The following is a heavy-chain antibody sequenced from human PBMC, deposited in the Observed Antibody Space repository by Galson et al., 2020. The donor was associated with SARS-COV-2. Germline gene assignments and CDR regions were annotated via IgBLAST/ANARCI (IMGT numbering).Heavy chain of an antibody. CDR1: GFTFSSYA. CDR2: ISGSGGNT. V-gene: IGHV3-23*01. CDR3: TRHRGSGYYYGMDV. D-gene: IGHD3-9*01. Sequence: GESPKISCAASGFTFSSYAMSWVRQAPGQGLEWVSAISGSGGNTYYADSVKGRFTTSRDNSKNTLYLQMNSLKTEATAVYYCTRHRGSGYYYGMDVWGQGTTVTVSS. J-gene: IGHJ6*02.